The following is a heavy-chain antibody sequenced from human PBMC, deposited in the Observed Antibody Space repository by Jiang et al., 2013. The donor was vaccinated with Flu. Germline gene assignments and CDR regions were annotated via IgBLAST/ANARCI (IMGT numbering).Heavy chain of an antibody. CDR2: IYYSGST. CDR3: ARQGYSGNDPIDY. Sequence: GLVKPSQTLSLTCTVSGGSISSGGYYWSWIRQHPGKGLEWIGYIYYSGSTYYNPSLKSRVTISVDTSKNQFSLKLSSVTAADTAVYYCARQGYSGNDPIDYWGQGTLVTVSS. D-gene: IGHD1-26*01. CDR1: GGSISSGGYY. V-gene: IGHV4-31*03. J-gene: IGHJ4*02.